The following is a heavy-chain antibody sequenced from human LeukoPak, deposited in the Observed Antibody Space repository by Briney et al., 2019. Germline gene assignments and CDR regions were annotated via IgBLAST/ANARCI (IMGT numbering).Heavy chain of an antibody. CDR2: SFHSVTT. J-gene: IGHJ4*02. D-gene: IGHD1-20*01. CDR1: GGSISSYY. Sequence: KASETLSLTCTVSGGSISSYYWSWIRQPPGKGLEWIGYSFHSVTTNYNPSLQSRVSISVDTSKNQFSLDLTSVTAADTAVYYCATYPDITGSFDYWGQGTLVTVSS. V-gene: IGHV4-59*01. CDR3: ATYPDITGSFDY.